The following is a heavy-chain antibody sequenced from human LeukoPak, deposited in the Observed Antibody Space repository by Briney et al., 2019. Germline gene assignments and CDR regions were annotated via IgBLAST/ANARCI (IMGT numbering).Heavy chain of an antibody. Sequence: ASVKVSCKASGYTFTSYTISWVRQAPGQGLEWMGWISANNGNTNYAQNLQGRVTMTTDTSTSTAYMELRSLRSDDTAVYYCARDRGSYSYYYYGMDVWGQGTTVTVSS. D-gene: IGHD1-26*01. CDR1: GYTFTSYT. CDR3: ARDRGSYSYYYYGMDV. V-gene: IGHV1-18*01. CDR2: ISANNGNT. J-gene: IGHJ6*02.